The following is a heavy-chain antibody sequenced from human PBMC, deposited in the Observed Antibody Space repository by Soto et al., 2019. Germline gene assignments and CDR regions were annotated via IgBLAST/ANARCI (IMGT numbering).Heavy chain of an antibody. CDR2: IYPGDSDT. CDR1: GYNFPTYW. Sequence: GEALKISCKASGYNFPTYWVGWVRQMPGKGLEWMGIIYPGDSDTRYSPSFQGLVTISADKSISTAYLQWSSLKASDTAIYYCARRAVCGGDCYLDYWGQGTLVTVSS. CDR3: ARRAVCGGDCYLDY. D-gene: IGHD2-21*02. J-gene: IGHJ4*02. V-gene: IGHV5-51*01.